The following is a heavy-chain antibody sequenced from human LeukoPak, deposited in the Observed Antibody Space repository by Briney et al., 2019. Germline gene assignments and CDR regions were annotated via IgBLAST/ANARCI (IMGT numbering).Heavy chain of an antibody. CDR1: GYTFTSYY. D-gene: IGHD3-22*01. V-gene: IGHV1-46*01. CDR3: ARVDSSGYPFDY. CDR2: INPSGGGT. Sequence: GASVKVSCKASGYTFTSYYMHWVRQAPGQGREWMGIINPSGGGTSYAQKFQGRVTMTRDMSTSTVYMELSSLRSEDTAVYYCARVDSSGYPFDYWGQGTLVTVSS. J-gene: IGHJ4*02.